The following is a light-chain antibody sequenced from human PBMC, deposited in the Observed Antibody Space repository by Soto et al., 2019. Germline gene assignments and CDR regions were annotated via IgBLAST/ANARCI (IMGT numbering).Light chain of an antibody. Sequence: DIQMTQSPSSLSASVGDRVTITCRASQGISNYLAWYQQKPGKVPELLIYGASTLQSGGPSRFSGSGSGTDFALTISSLQPEDVATYYCQNYSSAPRTFGQGTKVEIK. CDR2: GAS. V-gene: IGKV1-27*01. CDR3: QNYSSAPRT. CDR1: QGISNY. J-gene: IGKJ1*01.